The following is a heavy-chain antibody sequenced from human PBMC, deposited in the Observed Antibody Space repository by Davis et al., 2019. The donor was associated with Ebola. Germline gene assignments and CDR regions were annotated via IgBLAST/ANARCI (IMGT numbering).Heavy chain of an antibody. CDR3: SSGAYSSSSPWEYFQH. J-gene: IGHJ1*01. D-gene: IGHD6-6*01. V-gene: IGHV3-30*04. Sequence: GESLKISCAASGFIFSDYAIHWVRQAPGSGLEWVAVISYDGINKYYAYSVKGRFTVSRDNAKNSLYLQMTSLTAEDTAVYYCSSGAYSSSSPWEYFQHWGQGTLVTVSS. CDR2: ISYDGINK. CDR1: GFIFSDYA.